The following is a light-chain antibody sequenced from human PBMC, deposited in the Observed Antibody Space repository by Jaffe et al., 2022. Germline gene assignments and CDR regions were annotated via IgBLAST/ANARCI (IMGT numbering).Light chain of an antibody. CDR3: QQYYSTPCT. CDR2: WAS. Sequence: DIVMTQSPDSLAVSLGERATINCKSSQSVLYSSNNKNYLAWYQQKPGQAPKLLIYWASTRESGVPDRFSGSGSGTDFTLTISSLQAEDVAVYYCQQYYSTPCTFGQGTKVEIK. J-gene: IGKJ1*01. CDR1: QSVLYSSNNKNY. V-gene: IGKV4-1*01.